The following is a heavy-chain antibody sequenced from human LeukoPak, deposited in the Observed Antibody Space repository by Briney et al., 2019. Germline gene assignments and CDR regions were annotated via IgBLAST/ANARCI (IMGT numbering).Heavy chain of an antibody. V-gene: IGHV5-51*01. CDR2: IYPGDSDP. J-gene: IGHJ4*02. CDR1: GYSFTNYW. Sequence: GESLKISCKGSGYSFTNYWIVWVRQMPGKGLEWMAIIYPGDSDPRYSPSFQGQVTISADKSISTVYLTWSSPKPPTPPTTTRPGCADTRYSPSFQGQVPISADKSISTAYLQWSSLKASDTATYYCARRGSSSSLVYFDYWGQGTLVTVSS. CDR3: PGCADTRYSPSFQGQVPISADKSISTAYLQWSSLKASDTATYYCARRGSSSSLVYFDY. D-gene: IGHD5-18*01.